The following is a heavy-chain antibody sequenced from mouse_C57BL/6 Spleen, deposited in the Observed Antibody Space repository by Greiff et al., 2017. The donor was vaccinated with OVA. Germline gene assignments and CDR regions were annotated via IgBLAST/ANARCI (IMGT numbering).Heavy chain of an antibody. V-gene: IGHV5-4*03. Sequence: EVKVVESGGGLVKPGGSLKLSCAASGFTFSSYAMSWVRQTPEKRLEWVATISDGGSYTYYPDNVKGRFTISRDNAKNNLYLQMSHLKSEDTAMYYCARPYYYGSSYEGWFAYWGQGTLVTVSA. CDR1: GFTFSSYA. CDR3: ARPYYYGSSYEGWFAY. J-gene: IGHJ3*01. CDR2: ISDGGSYT. D-gene: IGHD1-1*01.